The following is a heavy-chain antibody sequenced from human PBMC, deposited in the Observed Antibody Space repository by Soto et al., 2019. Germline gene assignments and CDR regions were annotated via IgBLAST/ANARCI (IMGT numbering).Heavy chain of an antibody. Sequence: QVQLVQSGAEVKKPGSSVKVSCKASGGTFSSYAISWVQQAPGQGLEWMGGIIPIFGTANYAQKFQGRVTITADESTSTAYMELSSLRSEDTAVYYCARDEIFGVVPVYYYYYYGMDVWGQGTTVTVSS. J-gene: IGHJ6*02. D-gene: IGHD3-3*01. CDR1: GGTFSSYA. V-gene: IGHV1-69*01. CDR3: ARDEIFGVVPVYYYYYYGMDV. CDR2: IIPIFGTA.